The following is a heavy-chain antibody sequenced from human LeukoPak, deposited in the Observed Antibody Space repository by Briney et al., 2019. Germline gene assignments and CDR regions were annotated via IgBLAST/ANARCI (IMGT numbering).Heavy chain of an antibody. Sequence: PSETLSLTCTVSGGSIFIYYWNWIRQSPGKGLEWLGYIYSNGITNYSPSLRSRGTISIATSKNQFSLRLASVTAADTSINYCAPRTYFGSSAYSPTSGYFDLWGRGTLVTVSS. CDR1: GGSIFIYY. CDR3: APRTYFGSSAYSPTSGYFDL. D-gene: IGHD3-10*01. J-gene: IGHJ2*01. CDR2: IYSNGIT. V-gene: IGHV4-4*08.